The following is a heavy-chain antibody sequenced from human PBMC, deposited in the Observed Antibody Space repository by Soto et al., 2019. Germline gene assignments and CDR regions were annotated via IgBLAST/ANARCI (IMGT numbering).Heavy chain of an antibody. D-gene: IGHD6-13*01. Sequence: QVQLQESGPGLVKPSQTLSLTCTVSGGSISSGDYYWSWIRQPPGKGLEWIGYIYYSGSTYYNPSLKSRVTISVDTSKNQFSLQLSSVTAADTAVYYCARDEVVSGSSSSTDAFDIWGQGTMVTVSS. CDR1: GGSISSGDYY. CDR2: IYYSGST. V-gene: IGHV4-30-4*01. J-gene: IGHJ3*02. CDR3: ARDEVVSGSSSSTDAFDI.